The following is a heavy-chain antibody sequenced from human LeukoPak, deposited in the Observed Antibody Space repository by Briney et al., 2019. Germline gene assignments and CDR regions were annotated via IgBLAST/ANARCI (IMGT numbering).Heavy chain of an antibody. Sequence: PGGSLRLSCAAPGFTFSSHNLNWIRQAPGKGLEWVSSISASGGSTYCADSVKGRFTISRDSSTNTLYLQMNSLRAEDTAVYYCAKTALLGGVVARGFDYWGQGTLVTVSS. CDR2: ISASGGST. J-gene: IGHJ4*02. D-gene: IGHD3-16*02. CDR3: AKTALLGGVVARGFDY. CDR1: GFTFSSHN. V-gene: IGHV3-23*01.